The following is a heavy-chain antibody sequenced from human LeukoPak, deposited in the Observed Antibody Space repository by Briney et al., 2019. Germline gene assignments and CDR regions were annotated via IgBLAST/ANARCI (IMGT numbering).Heavy chain of an antibody. CDR2: INHSGST. CDR3: ASPWGYGSGI. D-gene: IGHD3-10*01. V-gene: IGHV4-34*01. J-gene: IGHJ4*02. Sequence: SETLPLTCAVYGGSFSGYYWSWIRQPPGKGLEWIGEINHSGSTNYNPSLKSRVTISVDTSKKQFSLKLSSVTAADTAIYYCASPWGYGSGIWGQGTLVTVSS. CDR1: GGSFSGYY.